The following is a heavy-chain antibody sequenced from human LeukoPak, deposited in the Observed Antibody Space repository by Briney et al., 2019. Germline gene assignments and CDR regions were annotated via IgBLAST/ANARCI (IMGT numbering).Heavy chain of an antibody. Sequence: PGGSLRLSCAASGFTFSSYEMNWVRQAPGKGLEWVSYISSSGSTIYYADSVKGRFTISRDNAKNSLYLQMNSLRAEDTAVYYCARSGYSSSWYGGFWCYFDYWGQGTLVTVSS. J-gene: IGHJ4*02. CDR2: ISSSGSTI. D-gene: IGHD6-13*01. V-gene: IGHV3-48*03. CDR3: ARSGYSSSWYGGFWCYFDY. CDR1: GFTFSSYE.